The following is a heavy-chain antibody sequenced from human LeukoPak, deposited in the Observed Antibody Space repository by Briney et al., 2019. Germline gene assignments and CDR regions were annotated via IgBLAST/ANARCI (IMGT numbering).Heavy chain of an antibody. D-gene: IGHD6-13*01. CDR1: GFTFSDYY. CDR2: IWYDGSNK. CDR3: AKELEQQFDY. V-gene: IGHV3-33*06. Sequence: GGSLRLSCAASGFTFSDYYMSWIRQAPGKGLEWVAVIWYDGSNKYYADSVKGRFTISRDNSKNTLYLQMNSLRAEDTAVYYCAKELEQQFDYWGQGTLVTVSS. J-gene: IGHJ4*02.